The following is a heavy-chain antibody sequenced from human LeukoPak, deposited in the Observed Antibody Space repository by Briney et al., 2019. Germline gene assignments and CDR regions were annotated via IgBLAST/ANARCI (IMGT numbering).Heavy chain of an antibody. CDR2: IGGSSRSI. D-gene: IGHD3-22*01. J-gene: IGHJ4*02. CDR3: ARIPRITMIVVGYYFDY. V-gene: IGHV3-21*04. CDR1: GFTFSSYS. Sequence: GGSLRLSCAASGFTFSSYSMNWVRQAPGKGLEWVASIGGSSRSIYYADSVKGRFTISRDNSKNTLYLQMNSLRAEDTAVYYCARIPRITMIVVGYYFDYWGQGTLVTVSS.